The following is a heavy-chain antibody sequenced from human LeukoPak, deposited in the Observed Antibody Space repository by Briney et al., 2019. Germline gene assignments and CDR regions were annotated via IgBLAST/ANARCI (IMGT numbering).Heavy chain of an antibody. V-gene: IGHV3-23*01. D-gene: IGHD3-10*01. CDR1: GFTFSNSA. CDR2: VSGGVVST. J-gene: IGHJ4*02. Sequence: GASLSLSCTASGFTFSNSAMSWVRQAPGGGREGVSAVSGGVVSTYYADSVKGRFTISRDNPKNTLYLQMNSLRDEDTALYYCARGSRIRGVITFDYWGQGTLVTVSS. CDR3: ARGSRIRGVITFDY.